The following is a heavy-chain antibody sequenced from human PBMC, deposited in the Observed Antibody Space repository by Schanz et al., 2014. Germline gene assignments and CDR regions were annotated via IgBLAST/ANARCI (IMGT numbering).Heavy chain of an antibody. J-gene: IGHJ6*03. V-gene: IGHV3-30-3*01. D-gene: IGHD2-2*02. CDR2: ISYDGSNK. CDR1: GFTLSSYA. CDR3: ARGGARRFPVVPDAIQGLRGHYYYYYLDV. Sequence: QVQLVESGGGVVQPGRSLRLSCAAYGFTLSSYAMHWVRQAPGKGLEWVAVISYDGSNKYYADSVKGRFTISRDNSKNTLYLQMNTLRAEDTAVYYCARGGARRFPVVPDAIQGLRGHYYYYYLDVWGKGTTVTASS.